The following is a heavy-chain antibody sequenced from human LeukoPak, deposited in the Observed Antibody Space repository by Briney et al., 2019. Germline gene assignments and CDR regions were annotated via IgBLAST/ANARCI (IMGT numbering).Heavy chain of an antibody. CDR3: ARDGALDY. V-gene: IGHV1-2*02. J-gene: IGHJ4*02. Sequence: GASVKVSCKTSGYTFTVYYMHWVRQAPGQGLEWVGWVNPNSGGTNYAQKFQGRVTMTRDTSISTAYMDLSRLGSDDTAVYYCARDGALDYWGQGTLVTVSS. D-gene: IGHD3-16*01. CDR2: VNPNSGGT. CDR1: GYTFTVYY.